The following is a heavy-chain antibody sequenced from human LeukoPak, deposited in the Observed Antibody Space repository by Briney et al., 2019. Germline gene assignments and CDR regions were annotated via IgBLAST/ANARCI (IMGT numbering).Heavy chain of an antibody. J-gene: IGHJ4*02. V-gene: IGHV4-34*01. CDR3: ARVPGSGSPIRY. Sequence: PSETLSLTCAVYGGSFSGYYWSWIRQPPGKGLEWIGEINHSGSTNYNPSLKSRVTISVDTSKNQFSLKLSSVTAADTAVYYCARVPGSGSPIRYWGQGTLVTVSS. CDR2: INHSGST. CDR1: GGSFSGYY. D-gene: IGHD3-10*01.